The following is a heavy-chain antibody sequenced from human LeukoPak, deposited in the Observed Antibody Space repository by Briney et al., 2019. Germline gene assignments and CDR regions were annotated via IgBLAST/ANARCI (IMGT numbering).Heavy chain of an antibody. CDR3: TRENHY. CDR2: IYSDGST. Sequence: PGGSLRLSCAASGFTVSSNDMSWVRQAPGKGLEWVSLIYSDGSTYYADSVKGRFTISRDNSKNTLYLQMSSLRAEDTAAYYCTRENHYWGQGTLVTVSS. J-gene: IGHJ4*02. CDR1: GFTVSSND. V-gene: IGHV3-66*02.